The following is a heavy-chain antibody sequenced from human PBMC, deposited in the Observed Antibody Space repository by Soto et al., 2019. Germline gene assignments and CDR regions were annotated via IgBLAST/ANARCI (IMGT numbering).Heavy chain of an antibody. CDR1: GGSFSSLV. CDR3: ARGPPQFDP. CDR2: INPMLGVA. Sequence: QLLLVQSGAEVKKSGSSVKVSCKASGGSFSSLVISWLRQAPGQGPEWMGGINPMLGVANFAQKFQDRVTITADESTTTAYMELSSLRSEDTAVYYCARGPPQFDPWGQGTLVTVSS. V-gene: IGHV1-69*01. J-gene: IGHJ5*02.